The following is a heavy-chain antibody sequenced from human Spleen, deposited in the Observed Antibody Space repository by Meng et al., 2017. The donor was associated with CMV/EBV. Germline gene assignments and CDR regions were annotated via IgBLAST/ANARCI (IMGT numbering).Heavy chain of an antibody. CDR2: ISYDGSNK. CDR3: ARDRIIKGSDV. D-gene: IGHD3-10*01. V-gene: IGHV3-30*03. CDR1: GFTFSSYG. J-gene: IGHJ6*02. Sequence: GESLKISCAASGFTFSSYGMHWVRQAPGKGLEWVALISYDGSNKYYSDSVKGRFTISRDNSKNTLYLQMNSLRAEDTAMYYCARDRIIKGSDVWGQGTTVTVSS.